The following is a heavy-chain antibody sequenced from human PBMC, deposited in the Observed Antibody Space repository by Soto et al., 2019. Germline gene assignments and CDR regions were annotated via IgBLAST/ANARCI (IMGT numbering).Heavy chain of an antibody. CDR1: GFTFSSYA. CDR2: ISYDGSNK. Sequence: GGSLRLSCAASGFTFSSYAMHWVRQAPGKGLEWVAVISYDGSNKYYADSVKGRFTISRDNSKNTLYLQMNSLRAEDTAVYYCARDSPNVRGVMTGGMDVWGQGTTVTVSS. CDR3: ARDSPNVRGVMTGGMDV. J-gene: IGHJ6*02. V-gene: IGHV3-30-3*01. D-gene: IGHD3-10*01.